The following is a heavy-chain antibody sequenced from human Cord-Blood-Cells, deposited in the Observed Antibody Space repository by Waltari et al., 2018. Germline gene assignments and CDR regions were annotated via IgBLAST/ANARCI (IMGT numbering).Heavy chain of an antibody. V-gene: IGHV3-7*01. Sequence: EVQLVESGGGLVQPGGSLSLSCSASGFTFSSSCMRWVRQAPGKGLEGVANIKQDGSEKYYVDSVKGRFTISRDNAKNSLYLQMNSLRAEDTAVYYCASYGSGSYYFDYWGQGTLVTVSS. CDR2: IKQDGSEK. CDR3: ASYGSGSYYFDY. CDR1: GFTFSSSC. J-gene: IGHJ4*02. D-gene: IGHD3-10*01.